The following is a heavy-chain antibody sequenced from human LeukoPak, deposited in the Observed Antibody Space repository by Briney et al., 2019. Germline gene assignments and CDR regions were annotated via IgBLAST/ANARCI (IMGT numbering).Heavy chain of an antibody. V-gene: IGHV1-8*02. CDR2: MSPNSGNT. CDR1: GYTFTSYG. CDR3: ARGQDILSWFDP. Sequence: GASVKVSCKASGYTFTSYGINWVRQATGQGLEWMGWMSPNSGNTGYVQKFQGRVTMTRNTSISTAYMELSSLRSEDTAVYYCARGQDILSWFDPWGQGTLVTVSS. J-gene: IGHJ5*02. D-gene: IGHD3-9*01.